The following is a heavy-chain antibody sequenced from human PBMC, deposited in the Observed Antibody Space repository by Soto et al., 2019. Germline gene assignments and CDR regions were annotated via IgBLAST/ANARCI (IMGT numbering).Heavy chain of an antibody. CDR1: GFTFSSYA. V-gene: IGHV3-30-3*01. CDR2: ISYDGSNK. Sequence: PGGSLRLSCAASGFTFSSYAMHWVRQAPGKGLEWVAVISYDGSNKYYADSVKGRFTISRDNSKNTLYLQMNSLRAEDTAVYYCARVLGIWSXYYTVLKNYYYYYGMDVWGQGTTVTVSS. J-gene: IGHJ6*02. CDR3: ARVLGIWSXYYTVLKNYYYYYGMDV. D-gene: IGHD3-3*01.